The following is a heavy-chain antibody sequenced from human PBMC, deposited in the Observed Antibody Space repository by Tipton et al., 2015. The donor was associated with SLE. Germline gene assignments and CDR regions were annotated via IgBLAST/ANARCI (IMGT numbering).Heavy chain of an antibody. CDR1: GFTFSSYA. CDR2: ISSDGGST. Sequence: SLRLSCSAPGFTFSSYAMHWVRQAPGKGLEYVSGISSDGGSTYYADSVKGRFTVSRDNSKNTLYLQMNSLRTEDTAVYYCVKTITIFGVVTRSDFDYWGQGTLVTVSS. CDR3: VKTITIFGVVTRSDFDY. J-gene: IGHJ4*02. D-gene: IGHD3-3*01. V-gene: IGHV3-64D*06.